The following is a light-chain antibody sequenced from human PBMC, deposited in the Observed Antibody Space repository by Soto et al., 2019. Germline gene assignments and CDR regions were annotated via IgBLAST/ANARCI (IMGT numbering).Light chain of an antibody. V-gene: IGLV1-44*01. CDR1: SSNIGSNT. J-gene: IGLJ3*02. CDR3: AAWDDSLNGRV. Sequence: QRVLTQPPSASGTPGQRVTISWSGSSSNIGSNTVNWYQQLPGTAPKLLIYSNNQRPSGVPDRFSGSKSGTSASLAISGLQSEDEADYYCAAWDDSLNGRVFGGGTKLTVL. CDR2: SNN.